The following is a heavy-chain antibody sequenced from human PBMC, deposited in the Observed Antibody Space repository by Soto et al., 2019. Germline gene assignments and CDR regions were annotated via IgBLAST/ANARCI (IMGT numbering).Heavy chain of an antibody. J-gene: IGHJ4*02. CDR3: AHRPSGWYLFDY. CDR1: GFSLSTSGLG. Sequence: SGPTLVNPTQTLTLTCSFSGFSLSTSGLGVGWIRQPPGKALEWLALIYWNDDKRYSPSLKARLTITKDTSKNQVVLTMTNMDPVDTATYYCAHRPSGWYLFDYWGQGTLVTVSS. D-gene: IGHD6-19*01. V-gene: IGHV2-5*01. CDR2: IYWNDDK.